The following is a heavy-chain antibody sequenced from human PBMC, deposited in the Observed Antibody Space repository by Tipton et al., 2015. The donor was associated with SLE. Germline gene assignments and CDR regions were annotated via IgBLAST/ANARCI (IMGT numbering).Heavy chain of an antibody. Sequence: TLSLTCTVSGGSISRNGYYWSWIRQHPGKGLEWIGHIYYSGNTYYNPSLKSRVTMSVDTSYNQFSLKLSSVNAADTAVYYCARGAGYSGTSGYSFDHWGQGALATVSS. CDR2: IYYSGNT. CDR1: GGSISRNGYY. CDR3: ARGAGYSGTSGYSFDH. D-gene: IGHD3-22*01. V-gene: IGHV4-31*03. J-gene: IGHJ4*02.